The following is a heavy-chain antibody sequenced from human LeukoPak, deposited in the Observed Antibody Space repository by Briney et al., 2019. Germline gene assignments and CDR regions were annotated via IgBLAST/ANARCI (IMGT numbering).Heavy chain of an antibody. Sequence: ASVKVSCKASGYTFTSYAMNWVRQAPGQGLEWMGWINTNTGNPTYAQGFTGRFVFSLDTPVSTAYLQISSLKAEDTAVYYCARVQDADILTGYYDDYWGQGTLVTVSS. CDR3: ARVQDADILTGYYDDY. CDR2: INTNTGNP. V-gene: IGHV7-4-1*02. CDR1: GYTFTSYA. J-gene: IGHJ4*02. D-gene: IGHD3-9*01.